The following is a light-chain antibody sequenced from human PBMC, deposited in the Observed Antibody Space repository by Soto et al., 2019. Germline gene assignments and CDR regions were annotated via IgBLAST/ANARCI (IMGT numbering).Light chain of an antibody. CDR3: QQHGSSPWT. J-gene: IGKJ1*01. CDR2: GAS. Sequence: MSQSPATLSVSPGERATLSCRASQSVSSNLAWYQQKPGQAPRLLIYGASSRATGIPDRFSGSGSGTDFTLTISRLEPEDFAVYFCQQHGSSPWTFGQGTKVDIK. CDR1: QSVSSN. V-gene: IGKV3-20*01.